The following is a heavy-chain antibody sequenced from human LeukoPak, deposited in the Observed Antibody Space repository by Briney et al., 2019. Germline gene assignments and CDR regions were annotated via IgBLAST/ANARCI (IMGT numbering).Heavy chain of an antibody. CDR2: INHSGST. CDR3: ARGVLVSD. J-gene: IGHJ3*01. V-gene: IGHV4-34*01. CDR1: GESFSSYY. D-gene: IGHD3-22*01. Sequence: SETVSLTCAVYGESFSSYYWSWIRQPPGKGLEWIGEINHSGSTNYNPSLKSRVTISVDTSKNQFSLKLSSVTAADTAVYYCARGVLVSDWGQGTIVTVSS.